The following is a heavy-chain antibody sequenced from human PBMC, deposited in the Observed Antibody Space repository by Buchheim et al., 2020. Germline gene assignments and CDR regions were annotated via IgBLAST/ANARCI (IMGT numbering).Heavy chain of an antibody. V-gene: IGHV3-48*03. J-gene: IGHJ6*02. D-gene: IGHD3-9*01. CDR1: GFTFNNYE. CDR3: ARDPAVFLRYFDWLLGGGMDV. CDR2: ISSSSSTL. Sequence: EVHLVESGGGLVQPGGSLRLSCVATGFTFNNYEMHWVRQAPGKGLEWVSYISSSSSTLYYADSVKGRFTIPSDNPKNSLYLQMNNLRDEDTAVYYCARDPAVFLRYFDWLLGGGMDVWGQGTT.